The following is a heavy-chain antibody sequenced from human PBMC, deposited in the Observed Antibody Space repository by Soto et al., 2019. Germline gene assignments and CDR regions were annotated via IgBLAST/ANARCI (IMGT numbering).Heavy chain of an antibody. CDR3: ATGCSSGYYGPWDYYYYGMDV. CDR2: FDPEDGET. J-gene: IGHJ6*02. D-gene: IGHD3-22*01. V-gene: IGHV1-24*01. Sequence: ASVKVSCKVSGYTLTELSMHWVRQAPGKGLEWMGGFDPEDGETIYAQKFQGRVTMTEDTSTDTAYMELSSLRSEDTAVYYCATGCSSGYYGPWDYYYYGMDVWGQGTTVTVSS. CDR1: GYTLTELS.